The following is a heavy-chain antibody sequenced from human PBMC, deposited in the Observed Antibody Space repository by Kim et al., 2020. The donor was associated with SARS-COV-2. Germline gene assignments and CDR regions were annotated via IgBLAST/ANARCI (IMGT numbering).Heavy chain of an antibody. CDR2: IYYSGST. Sequence: SETLSLTCTVSGGSISSYYWSWIRQPPGKGLEWIGYIYYSGSTNYNPSLKSRVTISVDTSKNQFSLKLSSVTAADTAVYYCARESLTRYGSLGWFDPWGQGTLVTVSS. V-gene: IGHV4-59*13. CDR1: GGSISSYY. J-gene: IGHJ5*02. CDR3: ARESLTRYGSLGWFDP. D-gene: IGHD3-16*01.